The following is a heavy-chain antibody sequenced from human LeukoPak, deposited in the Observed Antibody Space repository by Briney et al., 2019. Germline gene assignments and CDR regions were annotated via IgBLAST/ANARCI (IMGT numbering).Heavy chain of an antibody. D-gene: IGHD3-22*01. CDR2: INHSGST. J-gene: IGHJ4*02. CDR3: ARGRRIRFYYDSSGYHVSTFDY. Sequence: PSETLSLTCTVSGGSISSYYWSWIRQPPGKGLEWIGEINHSGSTNYNPSLKSRVTISVDTSKNQFSLKLSSVTAADTAVYYCARGRRIRFYYDSSGYHVSTFDYWGQGTLVTVSS. CDR1: GGSISSYY. V-gene: IGHV4-34*01.